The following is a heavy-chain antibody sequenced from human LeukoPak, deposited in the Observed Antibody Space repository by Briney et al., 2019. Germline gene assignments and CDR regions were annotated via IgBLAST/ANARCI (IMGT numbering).Heavy chain of an antibody. CDR1: GFTFSSYW. V-gene: IGHV3-74*01. J-gene: IGHJ4*02. Sequence: GGSLRLSCAASGFTFSSYWMHWVRHAPGKGLVWVSRINSDGSSTSYADSVKGRFTISRDNSKNTLYLQMNSLRAEDTAVYYCARDLGYYDSSGYPSYWGQGTLVTVSS. D-gene: IGHD3-22*01. CDR3: ARDLGYYDSSGYPSY. CDR2: INSDGSST.